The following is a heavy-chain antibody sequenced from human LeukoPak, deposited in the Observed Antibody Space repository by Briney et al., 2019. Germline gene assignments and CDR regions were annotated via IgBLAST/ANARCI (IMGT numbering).Heavy chain of an antibody. V-gene: IGHV3-23*01. D-gene: IGHD3-10*01. J-gene: IGHJ6*03. CDR3: ARFAAGGSYYYYMDV. Sequence: GGSRRLSCAASGFIFGSYAMNWVRQAPGKGLEWVSTVSVSGTTTFYADSVRGRFTISRDNSKNSLYLQMNSLRADDTAVYYCARFAAGGSYYYYMDVWGKGTTVTVSS. CDR2: VSVSGTTT. CDR1: GFIFGSYA.